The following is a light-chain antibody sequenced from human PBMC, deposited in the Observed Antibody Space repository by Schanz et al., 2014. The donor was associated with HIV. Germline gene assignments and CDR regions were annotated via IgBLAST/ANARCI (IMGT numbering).Light chain of an antibody. J-gene: IGKJ4*01. Sequence: EMVMTQSPATLSVSPGERATLSCRASQSVTSDLAWYQHKPGQAPRLLIYDASTRATGIPARFSGSGSGTEFTLTISRLEPEDFAVYYCQQYGSSPLTFGGGTKVEIK. CDR3: QQYGSSPLT. CDR1: QSVTSD. CDR2: DAS. V-gene: IGKV3-15*01.